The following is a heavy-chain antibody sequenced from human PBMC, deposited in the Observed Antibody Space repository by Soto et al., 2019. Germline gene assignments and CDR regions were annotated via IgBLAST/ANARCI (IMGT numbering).Heavy chain of an antibody. V-gene: IGHV4-34*01. CDR3: ARGSWNWNLRYFDY. CDR1: GGSFSGYY. CDR2: INHSGST. J-gene: IGHJ4*02. D-gene: IGHD1-7*01. Sequence: TSETLSLTCAVYGGSFSGYYWSWIRQPPGKGLEWIGEINHSGSTNYNPSLKSRVTISVDTSKNQFSLKLSSVTAADTAVYYCARGSWNWNLRYFDYWGQGTLVTVSS.